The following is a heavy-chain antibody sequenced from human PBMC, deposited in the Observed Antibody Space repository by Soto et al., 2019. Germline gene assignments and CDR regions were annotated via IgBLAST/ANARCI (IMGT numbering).Heavy chain of an antibody. D-gene: IGHD3-22*01. CDR1: GFTFSSYS. V-gene: IGHV3-48*02. CDR3: ARDRYDSSGYYYVVDY. CDR2: ISSSSSTI. J-gene: IGHJ4*02. Sequence: VGSVRLSCAASGFTFSSYSMNWVRQAPGKGLEWVSYISSSSSTIYYADSVKGRFTISRDNAKNSLYLQMNSLRDEDTAVYYCARDRYDSSGYYYVVDYWGQGTLVTVSS.